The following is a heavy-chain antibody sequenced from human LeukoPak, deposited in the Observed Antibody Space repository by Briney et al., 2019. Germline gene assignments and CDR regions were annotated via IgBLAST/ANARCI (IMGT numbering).Heavy chain of an antibody. V-gene: IGHV4-59*08. D-gene: IGHD5-24*01. CDR1: GGSISSYY. Sequence: SETLSLTCTVSGGSISSYYWSWIRQPPGKALEWIGYIYYSGSTNYNPSLKSRVTISVDTSKNQFSLKLSSVTAADTAVYYCARQERWLPFDYWGQGTLVTVSS. CDR3: ARQERWLPFDY. J-gene: IGHJ4*02. CDR2: IYYSGST.